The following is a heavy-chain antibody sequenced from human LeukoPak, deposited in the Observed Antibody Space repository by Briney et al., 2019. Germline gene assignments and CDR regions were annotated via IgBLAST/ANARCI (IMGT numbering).Heavy chain of an antibody. Sequence: SETLSLTCAVYGGSFSGYYWSWIRQPPGKGLEWIGEINHSGSTNYNPSLKSRVTISVDTSKNQFSLKLSSVTAADTAVYYCAGGTTVTYVFDYWGQGTLVTVSS. D-gene: IGHD4-17*01. CDR1: GGSFSGYY. CDR3: AGGTTVTYVFDY. V-gene: IGHV4-34*01. CDR2: INHSGST. J-gene: IGHJ4*02.